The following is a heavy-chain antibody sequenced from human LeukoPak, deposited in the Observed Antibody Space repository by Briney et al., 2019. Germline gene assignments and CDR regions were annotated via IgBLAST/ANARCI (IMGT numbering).Heavy chain of an antibody. D-gene: IGHD6-19*01. V-gene: IGHV1-69*06. CDR2: IIPIFGTA. CDR3: AIDSSGWYMGFDY. J-gene: IGHJ4*02. Sequence: SVKVSCKASGGTFSSYGISWVRQAPGQGLEWMGGIIPIFGTANYAQKFQGRVTITADKSTSTAYMELSSLRSEDTAVYYCAIDSSGWYMGFDYWGQGTLVTVSS. CDR1: GGTFSSYG.